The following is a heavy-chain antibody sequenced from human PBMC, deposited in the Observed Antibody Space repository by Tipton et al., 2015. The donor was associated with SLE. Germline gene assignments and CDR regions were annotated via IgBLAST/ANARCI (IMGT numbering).Heavy chain of an antibody. CDR3: ARLGIVVVPAASYGMDV. J-gene: IGHJ6*02. CDR1: GGSISSYY. CDR2: IYTSGST. D-gene: IGHD2-2*03. V-gene: IGHV4-4*07. Sequence: TLSLTCTVSGGSISSYYWSWIRQPAGKGLEWIGRIYTSGSTNYNPSLKSRVTISVDTSKNQFSLKLSSVTAADTAVYYCARLGIVVVPAASYGMDVWGQGTTVTVSS.